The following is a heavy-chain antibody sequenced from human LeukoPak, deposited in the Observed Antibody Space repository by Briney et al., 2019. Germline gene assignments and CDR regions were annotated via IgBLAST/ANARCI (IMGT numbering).Heavy chain of an antibody. Sequence: GGSLRLSCAASGFTFSSYAMSWVRQAPGKGLEWVANIHEDGSDEYYVDSVKGRFTISRDNAKNSLYLQMNSLRAEDTALYYCARTLRLGTPRAFDIWGRGTMVTVSS. J-gene: IGHJ3*02. V-gene: IGHV3-7*05. CDR1: GFTFSSYA. D-gene: IGHD1-14*01. CDR3: ARTLRLGTPRAFDI. CDR2: IHEDGSDE.